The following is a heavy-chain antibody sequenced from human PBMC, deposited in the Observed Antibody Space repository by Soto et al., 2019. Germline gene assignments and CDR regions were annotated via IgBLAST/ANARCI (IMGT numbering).Heavy chain of an antibody. CDR2: IRGSGGST. V-gene: IGHV3-23*01. CDR1: AFTFSNYA. Sequence: GGSLRLSCAASAFTFSNYAMNWGRQAPGEGLEWISAIRGSGGSTYYADSVKGRFTISRDNSKNTLYLQMDSLTDEDTAVYYCARGPGTGHLFDYWGQGTLVTVSS. J-gene: IGHJ4*02. CDR3: ARGPGTGHLFDY. D-gene: IGHD2-8*02.